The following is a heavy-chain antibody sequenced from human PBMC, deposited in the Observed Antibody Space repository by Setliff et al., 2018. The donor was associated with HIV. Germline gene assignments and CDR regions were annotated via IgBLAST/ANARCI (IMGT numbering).Heavy chain of an antibody. CDR1: GFTLSTYA. CDR3: ARDALAIYGTTGEKDY. CDR2: ISGAGRST. D-gene: IGHD3-9*01. V-gene: IGHV3-23*01. J-gene: IGHJ4*02. Sequence: GSLRLSCAASGFTLSTYAMSWVRQAPGKGLEWVSAISGAGRSTYYADSVKGRFTISRDNSKNTLYLQMNSLRAEDTAVYYCARDALAIYGTTGEKDYWGQGTLVTVSS.